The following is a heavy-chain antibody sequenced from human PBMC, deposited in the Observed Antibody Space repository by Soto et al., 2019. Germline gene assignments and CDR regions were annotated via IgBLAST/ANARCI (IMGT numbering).Heavy chain of an antibody. Sequence: QVQLVQSGAEVKKPGSSVKVSCKASGGTFSSYAISWVRQAPGQGLEWMGGIIPIFGTANYAQKFQGRVTITADGSTSTAYMELSSLRSEDTAVYYCARIVVPAAREHYYYGMDVWGQGTTVTVSS. J-gene: IGHJ6*02. D-gene: IGHD2-2*01. CDR3: ARIVVPAAREHYYYGMDV. V-gene: IGHV1-69*01. CDR2: IIPIFGTA. CDR1: GGTFSSYA.